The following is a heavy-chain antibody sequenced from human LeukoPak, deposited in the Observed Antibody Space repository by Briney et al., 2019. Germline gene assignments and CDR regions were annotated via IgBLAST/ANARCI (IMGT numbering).Heavy chain of an antibody. Sequence: PSETLSLTCTVSGGSLSRVTYYWGWVRQPPGKGLEWIGSIYYSGSTSYNPSLKSRVTISVYTPKNQFSLKLDSVTAADTAVYYCARNASGSGTSYFDYWVQGTLVTVSS. CDR1: GGSLSRVTYY. V-gene: IGHV4-39*01. D-gene: IGHD2-15*01. CDR3: ARNASGSGTSYFDY. J-gene: IGHJ4*01. CDR2: IYYSGST.